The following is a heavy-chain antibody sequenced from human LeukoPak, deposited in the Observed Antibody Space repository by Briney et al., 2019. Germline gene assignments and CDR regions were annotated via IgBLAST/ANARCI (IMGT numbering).Heavy chain of an antibody. J-gene: IGHJ4*02. CDR1: GYGFIDYY. Sequence: ASVKVSCKTSGYGFIDYYMHWVRQAPGQGLEWMGWINPKSGGTNYAQNFKGRVTMTRDTAINTANMEVRSLRFDDTAVYYCARGRSGYDTLDYWGQGTLVTVSS. CDR2: INPKSGGT. CDR3: ARGRSGYDTLDY. V-gene: IGHV1-2*02. D-gene: IGHD3-3*01.